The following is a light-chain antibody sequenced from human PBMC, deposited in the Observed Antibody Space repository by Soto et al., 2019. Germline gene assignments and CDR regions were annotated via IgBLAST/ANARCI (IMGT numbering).Light chain of an antibody. CDR2: DVS. Sequence: DIQMTQSPSTLSASVGDRVTITCRASQSISRSLAWYQQKPGKAPNLLIYDVSSLESGDPSRFSGSGFGTEFTLTISSLQPDDFATYYCLHHNGYPPYTFGQGTKLEIK. V-gene: IGKV1-5*01. J-gene: IGKJ2*01. CDR3: LHHNGYPPYT. CDR1: QSISRS.